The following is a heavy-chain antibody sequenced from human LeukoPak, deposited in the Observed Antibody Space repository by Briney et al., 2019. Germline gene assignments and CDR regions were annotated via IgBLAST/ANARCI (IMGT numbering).Heavy chain of an antibody. J-gene: IGHJ5*02. Sequence: PSETLSLTCTVSGASISSSSYYWGWIRQPPGKGLEWIGSIYYSGSTYYNPSLKSRVTISVDTSKNQFSLKLSSVTAADTAVYYCARGWTGGNWFDPWGQGTLVTVSS. CDR3: ARGWTGGNWFDP. V-gene: IGHV4-39*07. CDR2: IYYSGST. CDR1: GASISSSSYY. D-gene: IGHD3/OR15-3a*01.